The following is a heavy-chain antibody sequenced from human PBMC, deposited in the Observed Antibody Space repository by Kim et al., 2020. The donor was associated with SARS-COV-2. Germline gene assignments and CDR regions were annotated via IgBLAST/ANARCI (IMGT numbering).Heavy chain of an antibody. CDR3: ANLDSPSPIDY. J-gene: IGHJ4*01. CDR2: FIWNSAST. Sequence: GGSLRLSCAASGFTFDGYAMHWVREVPGKGVEWVAVFIWNSASTGTADSVKGRFTISRDNAKNSLYLQMNSLRAEDTALYFCANLDSPSPIDYWGHGTLVTVSS. CDR1: GFTFDGYA. V-gene: IGHV3-9*01. D-gene: IGHD2-2*03.